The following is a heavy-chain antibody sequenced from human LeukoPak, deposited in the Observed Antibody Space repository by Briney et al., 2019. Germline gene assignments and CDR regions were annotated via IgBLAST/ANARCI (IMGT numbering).Heavy chain of an antibody. V-gene: IGHV4-59*12. CDR3: ARDGVVVPAAMNWFDP. CDR1: GGSISSYY. Sequence: SETLSLTCTVSGGSISSYYWSWIRQPPGKGLEWIGYIYYSGSTNYNPSLKSRVTMSVDTSKNQFSLKLSSVTAADTAVYYCARDGVVVPAAMNWFDPWGQGTLVTVSS. CDR2: IYYSGST. D-gene: IGHD2-2*01. J-gene: IGHJ5*02.